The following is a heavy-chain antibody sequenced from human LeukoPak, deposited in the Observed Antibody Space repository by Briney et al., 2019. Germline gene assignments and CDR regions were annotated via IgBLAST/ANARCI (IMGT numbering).Heavy chain of an antibody. D-gene: IGHD1-26*01. CDR1: GFTFSSYG. Sequence: GGSLTLSCAASGFTFSSYGMHWVRQAPGKGLEWVAVIWYDGSNKYYADSVKGRFTISRDNSKNTLYLQMNSLRAEDTAVYYCARDDLERVGATPLDYWGQGTLVTVSS. CDR3: ARDDLERVGATPLDY. V-gene: IGHV3-33*01. CDR2: IWYDGSNK. J-gene: IGHJ4*02.